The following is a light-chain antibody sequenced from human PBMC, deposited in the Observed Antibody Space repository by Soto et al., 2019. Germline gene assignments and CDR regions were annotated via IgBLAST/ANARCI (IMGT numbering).Light chain of an antibody. V-gene: IGLV2-14*03. CDR3: GSFTSGRINV. J-gene: IGLJ1*01. Sequence: QSALTQPTSVSGSPGQSITISCTGNHNDIGTYDYVSWYQQHPGRAPRLLIYGVTTRPSGISDRFSASKSGLTASLTISGLLREDEADDYCGSFTSGRINVVGPGTKLTVL. CDR2: GVT. CDR1: HNDIGTYDY.